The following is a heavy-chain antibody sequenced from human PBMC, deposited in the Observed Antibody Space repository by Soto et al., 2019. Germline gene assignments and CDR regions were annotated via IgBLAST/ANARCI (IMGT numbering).Heavy chain of an antibody. CDR3: AKGPSNEFSPFDI. D-gene: IGHD1-1*01. J-gene: IGHJ3*02. Sequence: EVQLLESGGGLVQPGGSLRLSCAASGFTFSRYAMSWVRQAPGKGLEWVSAISGSGGSTYYADSVKGRFTISRDNSKNTLYLQMNSLRAEDTAVYYCAKGPSNEFSPFDIWGQGTMVTVSS. CDR2: ISGSGGST. V-gene: IGHV3-23*01. CDR1: GFTFSRYA.